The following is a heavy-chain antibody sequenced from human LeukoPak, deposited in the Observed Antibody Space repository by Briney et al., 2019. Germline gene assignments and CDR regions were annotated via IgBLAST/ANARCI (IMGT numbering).Heavy chain of an antibody. CDR1: SGPFSGYY. CDR2: INHSGST. J-gene: IGHJ3*02. CDR3: AGPVWYQLLSHDAFDI. D-gene: IGHD2-2*01. V-gene: IGHV4-34*01. Sequence: AAETLSLPCAVYSGPFSGYYGSWTRQPPGKALEWIGEINHSGSTNYNPYLKSRVTISVDTSKNQFSLKLSSVTAADTAVYYCAGPVWYQLLSHDAFDIWGQGTMVTVSS.